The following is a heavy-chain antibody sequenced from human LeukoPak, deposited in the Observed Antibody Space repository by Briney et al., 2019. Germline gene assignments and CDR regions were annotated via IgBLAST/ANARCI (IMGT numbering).Heavy chain of an antibody. D-gene: IGHD3-10*01. CDR3: ARARGTSGSYFREDFDY. J-gene: IGHJ4*02. Sequence: ASVKVSCKASGHTFTGYYMHWVRQAPGQGLEWKGRINPNSGGTNYAQKFQGRVTMTRDTSIGTAYMELSRLRSDDTAVYYCARARGTSGSYFREDFDYWGQGTLVTVCS. V-gene: IGHV1-2*06. CDR1: GHTFTGYY. CDR2: INPNSGGT.